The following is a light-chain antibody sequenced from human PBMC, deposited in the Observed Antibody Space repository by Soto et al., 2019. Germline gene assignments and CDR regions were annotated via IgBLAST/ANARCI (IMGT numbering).Light chain of an antibody. Sequence: QLVLTQSPSASASLGASVTLTCTLSSGHSSYAIAWHQQQPEKGPRYLMKLNSDGSHSKGDGIPDRFSGSSSGAERYLTISSLQAEDEADYYCQTWGTGIPWVFGGGTKLTVL. CDR3: QTWGTGIPWV. V-gene: IGLV4-69*01. J-gene: IGLJ3*02. CDR2: LNSDGSH. CDR1: SGHSSYA.